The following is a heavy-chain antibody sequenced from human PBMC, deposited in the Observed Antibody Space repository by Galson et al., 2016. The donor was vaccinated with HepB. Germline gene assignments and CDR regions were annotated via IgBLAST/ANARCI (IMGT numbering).Heavy chain of an antibody. CDR3: AKGDDFWSGYYGGL. J-gene: IGHJ4*02. D-gene: IGHD3-3*01. CDR2: ISGTGGTT. CDR1: GFTFGNYA. Sequence: SLRLSCAASGFTFGNYAMSWVRQAPGKGLEWVSGISGTGGTTYYADSVKGRFTISRDNSKNTLYLRMNSLRAEDTAVYYCAKGDDFWSGYYGGLRGQGTLVTVSS. V-gene: IGHV3-23*01.